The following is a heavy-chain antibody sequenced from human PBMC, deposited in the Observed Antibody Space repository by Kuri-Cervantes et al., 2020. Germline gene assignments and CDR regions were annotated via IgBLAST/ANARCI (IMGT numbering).Heavy chain of an antibody. Sequence: ESLKISCAASGFTCSNAWMSWVRQPPGKGLEWIGEINRSGSTDYNPSLKSRVTISVDTSKNQFSLKLSSVTAADTAVYYCARGISTIVVVPAASRGVWFDPWGQGTLVTVSS. D-gene: IGHD2-2*01. CDR1: GFTCSNAW. CDR2: INRSGST. CDR3: ARGISTIVVVPAASRGVWFDP. V-gene: IGHV4-34*01. J-gene: IGHJ5*02.